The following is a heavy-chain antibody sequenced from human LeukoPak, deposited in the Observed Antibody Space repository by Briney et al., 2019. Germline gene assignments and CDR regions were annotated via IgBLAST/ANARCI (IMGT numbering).Heavy chain of an antibody. CDR1: GGSFSGYY. Sequence: PSETLSLTCAVYGGSFSGYYWSWIRQPPGKGLEWIGYIHYSGSTNYNPSLKSRVTISVDTSKNQFSLKLSSVTAADTAVYYCARDLYYYDSSGHYFDYWGQGTLVTVSS. CDR3: ARDLYYYDSSGHYFDY. V-gene: IGHV4-59*01. J-gene: IGHJ4*02. D-gene: IGHD3-22*01. CDR2: IHYSGST.